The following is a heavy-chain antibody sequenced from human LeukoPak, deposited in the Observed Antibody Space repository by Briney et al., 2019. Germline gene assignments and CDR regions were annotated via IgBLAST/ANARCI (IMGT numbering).Heavy chain of an antibody. D-gene: IGHD1-14*01. CDR3: AREDGLTAHRYYYMDV. Sequence: GGSLRLSCAASGFTFSNAWMSWVRQAPGKGLEWVANIKQDGSEKYYVDSVKGRFTISRDNAKNSLYLQMNSLRAEDTAVYYCAREDGLTAHRYYYMDVWGKGTTVTISS. CDR2: IKQDGSEK. CDR1: GFTFSNAW. J-gene: IGHJ6*03. V-gene: IGHV3-7*01.